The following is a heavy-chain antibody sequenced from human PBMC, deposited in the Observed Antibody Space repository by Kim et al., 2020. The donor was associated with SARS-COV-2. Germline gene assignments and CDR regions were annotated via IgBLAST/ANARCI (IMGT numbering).Heavy chain of an antibody. CDR2: ISYDGSNK. J-gene: IGHJ4*02. CDR1: GFTFSSYG. Sequence: GSLRLSCAASGFTFSSYGMHWVRQAPGKGLEWVAVISYDGSNKYYADSVKGRFTISRDNSKNTLYLQMNSLRAEDTAVYYCAKDGAQGYYYDSSGYYTYFDYWGQGTLVTVSS. V-gene: IGHV3-30*18. D-gene: IGHD3-22*01. CDR3: AKDGAQGYYYDSSGYYTYFDY.